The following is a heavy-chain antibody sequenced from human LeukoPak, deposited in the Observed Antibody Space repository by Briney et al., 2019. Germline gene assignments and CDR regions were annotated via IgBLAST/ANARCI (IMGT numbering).Heavy chain of an antibody. D-gene: IGHD3-10*01. V-gene: IGHV3-48*03. Sequence: GSLRLSCAASGFTFSSYEMNWVRQAPGKGLEWVSYISSSGSTIYYADSVKGRFTISRDNAKNSLYLQMSSLGVEDTAVYYCVKPYYYSSGSLKWGQGTLVTVSS. CDR3: VKPYYYSSGSLK. CDR1: GFTFSSYE. J-gene: IGHJ4*02. CDR2: ISSSGSTI.